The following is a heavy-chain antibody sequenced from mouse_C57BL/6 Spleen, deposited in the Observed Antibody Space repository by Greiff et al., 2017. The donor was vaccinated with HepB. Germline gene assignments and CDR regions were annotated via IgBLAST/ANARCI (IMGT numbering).Heavy chain of an antibody. J-gene: IGHJ2*01. CDR1: GFTFSDYG. V-gene: IGHV5-17*01. CDR2: ISSGSSTI. CDR3: ANGYDGDY. D-gene: IGHD2-2*01. Sequence: EVKLVESGGGLVKPGGSLKLSCAASGFTFSDYGMHWVRQAPEKGLEWVAYISSGSSTIYYADTVKGRFTISRDNAKNTLFLQMTSLRSEYTAMYYCANGYDGDYWGQGTTLTVSS.